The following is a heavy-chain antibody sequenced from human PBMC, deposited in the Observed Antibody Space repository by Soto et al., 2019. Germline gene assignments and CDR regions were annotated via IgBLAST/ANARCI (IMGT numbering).Heavy chain of an antibody. J-gene: IGHJ6*03. Sequence: EVQLVESGGGLVKPGGSLRLSCAASGFTFSSYSMNWVHQAPGKGLEWVSSISSSSSYIYYADSVKGRFTISRDNAKNSMYLQMNSLRAEDTAVYYCARVGHYDILTGYYLYYYYYYMDVWGKGTTVTVSS. D-gene: IGHD3-9*01. CDR2: ISSSSSYI. V-gene: IGHV3-21*01. CDR3: ARVGHYDILTGYYLYYYYYYMDV. CDR1: GFTFSSYS.